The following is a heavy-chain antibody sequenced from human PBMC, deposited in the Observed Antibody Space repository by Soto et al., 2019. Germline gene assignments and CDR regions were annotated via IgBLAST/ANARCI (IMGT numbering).Heavy chain of an antibody. V-gene: IGHV3-23*01. J-gene: IGHJ4*02. CDR2: ISGSGGST. CDR1: GFTFSSYA. Sequence: EVQLLESGGGLVQPGGSLRLSCAASGFTFSSYAMSWVRQAPGKGLEWVSAISGSGGSTYYADSVRGRFTISRDNSKNTLYPQMNSLRAEDTAVYYCAKDRCSSSCYFDYWGQGTLVTVSS. D-gene: IGHD6-13*01. CDR3: AKDRCSSSCYFDY.